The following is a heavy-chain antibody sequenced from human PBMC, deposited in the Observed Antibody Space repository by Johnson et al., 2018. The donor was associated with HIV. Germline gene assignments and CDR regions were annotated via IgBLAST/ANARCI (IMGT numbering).Heavy chain of an antibody. V-gene: IGHV3-30*02. D-gene: IGHD2-2*01. CDR3: ARGIQPDAFDI. J-gene: IGHJ3*02. Sequence: QVQLVESGGGVVQPGGSLRLSCAASGFTFNTYGMDWVRQAPGKGLEWVAFIRYDGNSKYYIDSVKGRFTISGDNSKNTLYVQMNSLRAEDTAVYYCARGIQPDAFDIWGQGTMVTVSS. CDR1: GFTFNTYG. CDR2: IRYDGNSK.